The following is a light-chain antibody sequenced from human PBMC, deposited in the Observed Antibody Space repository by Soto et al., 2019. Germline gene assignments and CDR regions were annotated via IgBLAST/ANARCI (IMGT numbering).Light chain of an antibody. V-gene: IGKV1-39*01. CDR3: QQSFSTPRT. CDR1: QTISTY. Sequence: DIQMTQSPSPLSASVGDRVTITCRASQTISTYLNWYQQKPGKAPKLLIYGASSLQSGVPSRFSGSGSGTDFTLTISSLQPEDFGTYYCQQSFSTPRTFGQGIKVEIK. J-gene: IGKJ1*01. CDR2: GAS.